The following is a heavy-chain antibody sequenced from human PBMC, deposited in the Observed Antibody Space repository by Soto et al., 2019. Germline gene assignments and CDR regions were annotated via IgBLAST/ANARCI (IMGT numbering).Heavy chain of an antibody. Sequence: QVQLVESGGGVVQPGRSLRLSCEGSGFTFSSYAMYWVRQAPGKGLEWVAVISYDGSNKYHADSVKGRFTISRDNSKNTLYLQMSSLRAEDTAVYNCARAPGGGSGSYPYYFDYWGQGTLVTVSS. CDR2: ISYDGSNK. D-gene: IGHD3-10*01. J-gene: IGHJ4*02. CDR1: GFTFSSYA. CDR3: ARAPGGGSGSYPYYFDY. V-gene: IGHV3-30-3*01.